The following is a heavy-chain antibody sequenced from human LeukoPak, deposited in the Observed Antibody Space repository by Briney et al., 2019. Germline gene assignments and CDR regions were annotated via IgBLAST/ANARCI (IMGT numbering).Heavy chain of an antibody. CDR1: GGTLSTYS. CDR3: ARGLSRWSTPTSSYYYRMDV. D-gene: IGHD4-23*01. Sequence: ASVKVSCKASGGTLSTYSISWVRQAPGQGLEWMGGIIPIFNTINYAQRFQGGVTLTADESTNTAYMELSSLRSEDTAVYYCARGLSRWSTPTSSYYYRMDVWGQGTTVAVSS. CDR2: IIPIFNTI. V-gene: IGHV1-69*13. J-gene: IGHJ6*02.